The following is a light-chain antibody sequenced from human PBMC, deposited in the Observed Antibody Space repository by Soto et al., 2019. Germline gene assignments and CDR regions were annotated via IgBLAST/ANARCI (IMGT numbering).Light chain of an antibody. Sequence: EIVLTQSPGTLSLSPGERATLSCRASQSVSRNYIAWYQQKPGRAPRLLIFDASSRATGIPDRFSGSGSGTDFTLTISRLDPEDFAVYYCQQYGSSLTVGGGTRVDSK. CDR2: DAS. V-gene: IGKV3-20*01. J-gene: IGKJ4*01. CDR1: QSVSRNY. CDR3: QQYGSSLT.